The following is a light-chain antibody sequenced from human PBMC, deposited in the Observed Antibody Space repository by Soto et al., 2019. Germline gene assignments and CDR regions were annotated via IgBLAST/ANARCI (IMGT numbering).Light chain of an antibody. Sequence: DIQLTQSPSFLSASVGDTVAITCRASQGISSYLAWYQQKPGKAPNLLIYVASTLQNGVPSRFRGSGSGTEFTLTISSLQPEDFATYYCQQVNSYPLTFGQGTRLEI. CDR3: QQVNSYPLT. J-gene: IGKJ5*01. CDR2: VAS. CDR1: QGISSY. V-gene: IGKV1-9*01.